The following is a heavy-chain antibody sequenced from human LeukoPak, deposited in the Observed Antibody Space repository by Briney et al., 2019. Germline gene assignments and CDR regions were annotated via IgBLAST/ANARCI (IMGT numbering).Heavy chain of an antibody. J-gene: IGHJ4*02. D-gene: IGHD3-22*01. CDR1: GFTFSSYS. CDR2: ISSSNSYI. CDR3: ARGEYYYDSSGSSPLFGY. Sequence: GSLRLSCAASGFTFSSYSMKWVRQAPGKGLEWVSYISSSNSYIYYADSVKGRFTISRDNAKNSLYLQMNSLRAEDTAVYYCARGEYYYDSSGSSPLFGYWGQGTLVTVSS. V-gene: IGHV3-21*01.